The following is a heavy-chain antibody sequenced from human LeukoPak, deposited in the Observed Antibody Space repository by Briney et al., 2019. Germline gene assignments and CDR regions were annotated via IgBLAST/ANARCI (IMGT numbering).Heavy chain of an antibody. V-gene: IGHV4-31*03. Sequence: SETLSLTCTVSGGSISSGGYYWSWIRQHPGKGLEWIGYIYYSGSTYYNPSLKSRVTISVDTSKNQFSLKLSSVTAADTAVYYCARTSRITIFGVVPRYMDVWGKGTTVTVSS. D-gene: IGHD3-3*01. J-gene: IGHJ6*03. CDR1: GGSISSGGYY. CDR3: ARTSRITIFGVVPRYMDV. CDR2: IYYSGST.